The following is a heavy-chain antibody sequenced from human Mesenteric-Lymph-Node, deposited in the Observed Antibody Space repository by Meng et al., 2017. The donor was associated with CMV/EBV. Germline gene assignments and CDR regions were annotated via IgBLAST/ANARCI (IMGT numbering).Heavy chain of an antibody. D-gene: IGHD3-10*01. CDR1: GVTFSSYA. CDR2: IIPIFGTA. V-gene: IGHV1-69*05. J-gene: IGHJ5*02. Sequence: SVKVSCKASGVTFSSYAISWVRQAPGQGLEWMGGIIPIFGTANYAQKFQGRVTITTDESTSTAYMELSSLRSEDTAVYYCARSYGSGSYGLVNWFDPWGQGTLVTVSS. CDR3: ARSYGSGSYGLVNWFDP.